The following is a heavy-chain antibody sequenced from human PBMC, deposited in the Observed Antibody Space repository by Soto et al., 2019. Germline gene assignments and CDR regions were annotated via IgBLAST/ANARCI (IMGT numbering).Heavy chain of an antibody. CDR2: IAYDGSHA. D-gene: IGHD2-15*01. CDR3: ARGDREDILVVVGARPGEYGIDI. V-gene: IGHV3-30-3*01. Sequence: QVQLVESGGGVVQPGGSLRLSCAASGFTFRNYAMHWVRQAPGKGLECLAVIAYDGSHAFYRDSVKGRFTISRDNSKNTLYLHINSLRSEDTGVYYCARGDREDILVVVGARPGEYGIDIWGQGTTVTVSS. CDR1: GFTFRNYA. J-gene: IGHJ6*02.